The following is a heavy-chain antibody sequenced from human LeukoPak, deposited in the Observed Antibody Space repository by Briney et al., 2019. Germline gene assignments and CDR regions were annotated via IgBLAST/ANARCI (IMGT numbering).Heavy chain of an antibody. CDR3: ARPNITSYYDSRGYDAFDV. Sequence: GESLKISCKGSGYRFNAYWIAWVRQMPGKGLEWMGIIYPDDSDTRYSPSFQGQVTISADKSVRTAYLQWSSLKASDTAMYYCARPNITSYYDSRGYDAFDVWGQGTMVAVSS. CDR2: IYPDDSDT. V-gene: IGHV5-51*01. D-gene: IGHD3-22*01. J-gene: IGHJ3*01. CDR1: GYRFNAYW.